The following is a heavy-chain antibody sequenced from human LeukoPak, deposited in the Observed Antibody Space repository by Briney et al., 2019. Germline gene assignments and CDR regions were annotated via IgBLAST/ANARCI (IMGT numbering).Heavy chain of an antibody. V-gene: IGHV3-72*01. Sequence: PGGALRLSCAASGFTFSDHYMDWVRQAPGKGLEWVGRIRHKANSYTTEYAASVKGRFTISRDDSKNSLYLQMNSLKTEGTAVYYCARVKGDSSGYYIFDYWGQGTLVTVSS. CDR3: ARVKGDSSGYYIFDY. CDR1: GFTFSDHY. CDR2: IRHKANSYTT. J-gene: IGHJ4*02. D-gene: IGHD3-22*01.